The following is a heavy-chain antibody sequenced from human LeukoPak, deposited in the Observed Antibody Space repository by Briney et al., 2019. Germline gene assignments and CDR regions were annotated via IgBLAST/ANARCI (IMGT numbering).Heavy chain of an antibody. D-gene: IGHD3-22*01. V-gene: IGHV3-21*01. J-gene: IGHJ1*01. CDR1: GFTFSTYS. CDR3: ARGHHYYDSSGPQYFHH. CDR2: ISSSSSYI. Sequence: PGGSLRLSCAASGFTFSTYSMNWVRQAPGKELEWVSSISSSSSYIYYADSVKGRFTIPRDNAKNSLYLQMNSLRAEDTAVYYCARGHHYYDSSGPQYFHHWGQGTLVTVSS.